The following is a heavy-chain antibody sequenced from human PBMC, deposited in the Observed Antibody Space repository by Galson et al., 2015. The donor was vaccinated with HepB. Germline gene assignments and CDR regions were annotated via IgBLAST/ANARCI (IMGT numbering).Heavy chain of an antibody. V-gene: IGHV1-2*02. CDR1: GYIFTDYY. J-gene: IGHJ4*02. D-gene: IGHD3-10*01. CDR2: INTNRGGT. CDR3: ARSYRAGSTGPSGNLGY. Sequence: SVKVSCKASGYIFTDYYINWVRQAPGQGLEWMGWINTNRGGTNFPEKPQGRVTMARDTSISTVYMELSRVTSDDTALYYCARSYRAGSTGPSGNLGYWGQGTLVTVSS.